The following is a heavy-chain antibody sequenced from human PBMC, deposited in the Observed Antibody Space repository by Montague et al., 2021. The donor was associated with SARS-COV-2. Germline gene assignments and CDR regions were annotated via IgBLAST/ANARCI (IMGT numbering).Heavy chain of an antibody. CDR3: ARDYSHCSGGSCVFDY. CDR1: GGSIRNYT. V-gene: IGHV4-4*07. Sequence: SETLSLTCTVYGGSIRNYTWRWFRHPDGTGLELIWSINSSGSTNYNPSLKRRIPMSVDTSKNQFSLKLSSVTAADTAIYYCARDYSHCSGGSCVFDYWGQGPLVTVSS. J-gene: IGHJ4*02. CDR2: INSSGST. D-gene: IGHD2-15*01.